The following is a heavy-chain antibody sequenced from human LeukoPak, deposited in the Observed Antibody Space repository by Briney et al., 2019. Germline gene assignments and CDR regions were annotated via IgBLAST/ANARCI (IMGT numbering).Heavy chain of an antibody. CDR3: ARGGRKSGYYSISGDF. CDR1: GYTFTNYG. Sequence: ASVKVSCKASGYTFTNYGICWVRQAPGQGLEWMGWISAYNGYTNYAQQLQGRVTMTTDTSTSTAYMELRSLRSDDTAVYYCARGGRKSGYYSISGDFWGQGTLVTVSS. J-gene: IGHJ4*02. V-gene: IGHV1-18*01. CDR2: ISAYNGYT. D-gene: IGHD3-22*01.